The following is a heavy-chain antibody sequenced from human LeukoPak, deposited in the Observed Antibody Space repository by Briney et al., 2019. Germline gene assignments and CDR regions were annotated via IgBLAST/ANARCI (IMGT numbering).Heavy chain of an antibody. Sequence: PGGSLRLSCAASGFTFSSYEMNWVRQAPGKGLEWVSYISSSGSTIYYADSVKGRFTISRDNSKNTLYLQMNSLRAEDTAVYYCARANYVWGSYRYSPLDYWGQGTLVTVSS. D-gene: IGHD3-16*02. J-gene: IGHJ4*02. CDR1: GFTFSSYE. V-gene: IGHV3-48*03. CDR3: ARANYVWGSYRYSPLDY. CDR2: ISSSGSTI.